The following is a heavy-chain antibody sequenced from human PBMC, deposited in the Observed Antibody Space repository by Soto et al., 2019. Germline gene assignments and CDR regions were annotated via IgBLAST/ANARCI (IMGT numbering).Heavy chain of an antibody. Sequence: QVQLQQWGAGLLKPSETLSLTCAVYGGSFSGYYWSWIRQPPGKGLEWIGEINHSGSTNYNPPLKSRLTISVDTSKNQFSLKLSSVTAADTAVYYCARKGGRRVGAAAGRGLVYWGQGTLVTVSS. CDR1: GGSFSGYY. CDR2: INHSGST. CDR3: ARKGGRRVGAAAGRGLVY. D-gene: IGHD6-13*01. V-gene: IGHV4-34*01. J-gene: IGHJ4*02.